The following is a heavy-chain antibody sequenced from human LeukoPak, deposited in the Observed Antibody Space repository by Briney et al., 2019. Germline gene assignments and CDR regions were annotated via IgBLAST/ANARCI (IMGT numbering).Heavy chain of an antibody. CDR2: ISYDGSNK. CDR3: AKETIYGAGSYCDY. V-gene: IGHV3-30*18. CDR1: GFTFSTYG. D-gene: IGHD3-10*01. J-gene: IGHJ4*02. Sequence: GGSLRLSCAASGFTFSTYGMNWVRQAPGKGLEGVAVISYDGSNKHYADTVKGRFTISRDNSKNTLYLQMNSLRAEDTAVYYCAKETIYGAGSYCDYWGQGTLVTVSS.